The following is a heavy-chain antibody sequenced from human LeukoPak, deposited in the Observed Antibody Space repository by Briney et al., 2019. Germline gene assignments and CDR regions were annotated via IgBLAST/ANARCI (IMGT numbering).Heavy chain of an antibody. V-gene: IGHV3-23*01. D-gene: IGHD6-19*01. CDR2: ISGSGDNT. CDR1: GFTFSSYA. Sequence: GGSLRLSCAASGFTFSSYAMSWVRQAPGKGLEWVSGISGSGDNTYYADSVKGRFTISRDNSKNTLYLQMSSLRAEDTAVYYCAKDESSGWYSVCDFWGQGTLVTVSS. CDR3: AKDESSGWYSVCDF. J-gene: IGHJ4*02.